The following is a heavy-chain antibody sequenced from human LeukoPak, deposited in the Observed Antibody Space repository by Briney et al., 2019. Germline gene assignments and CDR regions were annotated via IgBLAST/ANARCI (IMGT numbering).Heavy chain of an antibody. CDR3: AKAANEWELLAGYFDY. CDR1: GFTFSSYA. J-gene: IGHJ4*02. V-gene: IGHV3-23*01. Sequence: GGSLRLSCAASGFTFSSYAMSWVRQAPGKVLEWVSAISGSGGSTYYADSVKGRFAISRDNSKNTLYLQMNSLRAEDTAVYYCAKAANEWELLAGYFDYWGQGTLVTVSS. D-gene: IGHD1-26*01. CDR2: ISGSGGST.